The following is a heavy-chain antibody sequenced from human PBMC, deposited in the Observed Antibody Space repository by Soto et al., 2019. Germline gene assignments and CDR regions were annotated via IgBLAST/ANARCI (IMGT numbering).Heavy chain of an antibody. CDR2: IIPIFGTA. CDR3: ASRRSGSYYHYYYYYGMDV. D-gene: IGHD1-26*01. CDR1: GGTFSSYA. V-gene: IGHV1-69*01. J-gene: IGHJ6*02. Sequence: QVQLVQSGAEVKKPGSSVKVSCKASGGTFSSYAISWVRQAPGQGLEWMGGIIPIFGTANYAQKFQGRVTITADDSTSTAYMELSSLRSEDTAVYYCASRRSGSYYHYYYYYGMDVWGQGTTVTVSS.